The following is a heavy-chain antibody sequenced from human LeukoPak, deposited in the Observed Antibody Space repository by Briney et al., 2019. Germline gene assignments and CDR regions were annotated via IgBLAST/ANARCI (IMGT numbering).Heavy chain of an antibody. CDR2: MNPNSGNT. CDR3: ARLGYCGGDCYWNYYYGMDV. D-gene: IGHD2-21*02. V-gene: IGHV1-8*01. CDR1: GYTFTGYD. J-gene: IGHJ6*02. Sequence: ASVKVSCKASGYTFTGYDINWVRQATGQGLEWMGWMNPNSGNTGYAQKFQGRVTMTRNTSISTAYMELSSLRSEDTAVYYCARLGYCGGDCYWNYYYGMDVWGQGTTVTVSS.